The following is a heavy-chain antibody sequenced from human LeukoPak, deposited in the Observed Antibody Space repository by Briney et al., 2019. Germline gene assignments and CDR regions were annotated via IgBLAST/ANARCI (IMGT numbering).Heavy chain of an antibody. CDR3: AKDVDLVMDPNFDY. V-gene: IGHV3-23*01. D-gene: IGHD5-12*01. J-gene: IGHJ4*02. CDR1: GFTFSMYA. Sequence: GGSLRLSCEASGFTFSMYAMTCVRQAPGKGLEWVSGISGSGGRTYYADSVKGRFTISRDISKNTLYLQMNSLRAEDTAVYYCAKDVDLVMDPNFDYWGQGTLVTVSS. CDR2: ISGSGGRT.